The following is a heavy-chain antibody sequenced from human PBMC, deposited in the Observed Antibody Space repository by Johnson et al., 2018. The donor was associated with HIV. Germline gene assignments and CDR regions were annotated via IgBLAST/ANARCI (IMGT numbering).Heavy chain of an antibody. Sequence: QVQLVESGGGVVQPGRSLRLSCAASGFTFSSYAMHWVRQAPGKGLEWVAVISYDGSNKYYADSVKGRFTISRDNSKNTLYLKMNSLRAEDTSVYYCARQKNSHGRLLQFDAFDIWGQGTMVTVSS. V-gene: IGHV3-30-3*01. CDR3: ARQKNSHGRLLQFDAFDI. J-gene: IGHJ3*02. D-gene: IGHD5-24*01. CDR1: GFTFSSYA. CDR2: ISYDGSNK.